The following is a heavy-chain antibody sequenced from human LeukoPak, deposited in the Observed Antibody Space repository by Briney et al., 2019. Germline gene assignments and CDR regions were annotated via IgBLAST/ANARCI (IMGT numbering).Heavy chain of an antibody. D-gene: IGHD2-15*01. Sequence: GGSLRLSCAASGFTFSSYAMSWVRQAPGKGLEWVSAISGSGGSTYYADSVKGRFTISRDNSKNTLYLQMNSLRAEDTGVYYCAKDAPDIVVVVAAGYYFDYWGQGTLVTVSS. CDR1: GFTFSSYA. CDR3: AKDAPDIVVVVAAGYYFDY. CDR2: ISGSGGST. J-gene: IGHJ4*02. V-gene: IGHV3-23*01.